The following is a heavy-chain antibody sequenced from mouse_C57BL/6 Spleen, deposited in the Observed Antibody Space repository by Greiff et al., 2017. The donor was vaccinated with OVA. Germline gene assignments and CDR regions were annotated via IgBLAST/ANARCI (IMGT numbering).Heavy chain of an antibody. Sequence: VQLQQPGAELVMPGASVKLSCKASGYTFTSYWMHWVKQRPGQGLEWIGEIDPSDSYTNYNQKFKGKSTLTVDKSSSTAYMQLSSLTSEDSAVYYCARSRDGYLAWFAYWGQGTLVTVSA. CDR2: IDPSDSYT. D-gene: IGHD2-3*01. J-gene: IGHJ3*01. CDR3: ARSRDGYLAWFAY. V-gene: IGHV1-69*01. CDR1: GYTFTSYW.